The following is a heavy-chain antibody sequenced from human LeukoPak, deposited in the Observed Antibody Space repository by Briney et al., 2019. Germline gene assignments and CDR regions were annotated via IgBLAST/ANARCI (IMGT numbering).Heavy chain of an antibody. CDR1: GYTFTGYY. Sequence: GASVKVSCKASGYTFTGYYMHWVRQAPGQGLEWMGRINPNSGGTNYAQRFQGRVTMTRDTSISTAYMELSSLRSDDTAVYFCARFLERRSWFDPWGQGTQVTVSS. CDR3: ARFLERRSWFDP. J-gene: IGHJ5*02. V-gene: IGHV1-2*06. D-gene: IGHD6-25*01. CDR2: INPNSGGT.